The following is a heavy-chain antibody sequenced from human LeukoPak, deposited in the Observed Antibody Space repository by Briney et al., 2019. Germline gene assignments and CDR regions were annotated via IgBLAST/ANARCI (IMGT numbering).Heavy chain of an antibody. CDR3: AKDSYYDILTGFFQH. CDR1: GFTFDDYA. J-gene: IGHJ1*01. CDR2: ISWNSGSI. Sequence: GGSLRLSCAASGFTFDDYAMHWVRHAPGKGLEWVSGISWNSGSIGYADSVKGRFTISRDNAKNSLYLQMNSLRAEDTALYYCAKDSYYDILTGFFQHWGQGTLVTVSS. D-gene: IGHD3-9*01. V-gene: IGHV3-9*01.